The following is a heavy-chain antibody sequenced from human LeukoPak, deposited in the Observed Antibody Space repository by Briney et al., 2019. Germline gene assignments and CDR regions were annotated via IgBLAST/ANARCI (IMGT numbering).Heavy chain of an antibody. CDR3: ARLDCLSDECYNY. Sequence: SETLSLTCIVSGNSITSDFWSWIRQSPGKGLEWIGYINYSGRSEYDPSLKSRVTISVDRSRRRVSLKMRSVTAADTAVYYCARLDCLSDECYNYWAVGALVTVSS. CDR1: GNSITSDF. V-gene: IGHV4-59*08. J-gene: IGHJ4*02. CDR2: INYSGRS. D-gene: IGHD2-21*01.